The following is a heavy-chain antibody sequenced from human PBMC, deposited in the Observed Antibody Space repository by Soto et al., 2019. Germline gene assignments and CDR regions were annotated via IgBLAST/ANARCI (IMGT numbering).Heavy chain of an antibody. D-gene: IGHD2-21*01. J-gene: IGHJ4*02. CDR1: GYTFTSYY. Sequence: ASVKVSCKASGYTFTSYYMHWVRQAPGQGLERNGWINPNSGRTNSAQTFQGRVTMTRDTSSSTAYMERSRLRSDETAVYYCVRQTFAVVRYDYWGQGTLVTVSS. V-gene: IGHV1-2*02. CDR2: INPNSGRT. CDR3: VRQTFAVVRYDY.